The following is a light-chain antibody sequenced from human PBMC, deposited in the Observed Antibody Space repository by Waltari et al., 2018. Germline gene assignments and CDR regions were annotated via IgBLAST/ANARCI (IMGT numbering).Light chain of an antibody. CDR2: EVT. V-gene: IGLV2-23*02. J-gene: IGLJ1*01. CDR1: SSGVGNYHL. Sequence: QSGLTQPASVSGSPGQSITISCTGTSSGVGNYHLVSWYQEYPGKAPKLMVYEVTKRASGVSDRFSGSKSGNTASLTIYGLQSEDEADYYCCSYAGFGIYVFGTGTKVTVL. CDR3: CSYAGFGIYV.